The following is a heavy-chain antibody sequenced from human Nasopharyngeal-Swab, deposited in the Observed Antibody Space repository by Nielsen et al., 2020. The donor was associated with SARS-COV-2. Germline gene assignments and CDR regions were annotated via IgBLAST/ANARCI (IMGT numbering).Heavy chain of an antibody. D-gene: IGHD6-19*01. CDR1: GGSISSSNW. Sequence: GSLRLSCAVSGGSISSSNWWRWGRQPPGKGLEWSGELYHSGRTNYNPSLKRRVTISVDKSKNHFSLNLSSVTAADTAVYYCARDRGSVWYGTFDYWGQGTLVTVSS. V-gene: IGHV4-4*02. J-gene: IGHJ4*02. CDR2: LYHSGRT. CDR3: ARDRGSVWYGTFDY.